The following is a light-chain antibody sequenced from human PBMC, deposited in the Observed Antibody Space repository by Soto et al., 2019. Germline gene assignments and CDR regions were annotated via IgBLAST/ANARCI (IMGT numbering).Light chain of an antibody. CDR2: EGS. Sequence: QSALTQPASVSGSPGQSITISCTGTSSDVGSYNLVSWYQQHPGKAPKLMIYEGSKRPSGVSNRFSGSKSGNTASLTISGLQAEDEVDYYCCSYAGSSPYVFGTGTKVT. J-gene: IGLJ1*01. CDR1: SSDVGSYNL. CDR3: CSYAGSSPYV. V-gene: IGLV2-23*01.